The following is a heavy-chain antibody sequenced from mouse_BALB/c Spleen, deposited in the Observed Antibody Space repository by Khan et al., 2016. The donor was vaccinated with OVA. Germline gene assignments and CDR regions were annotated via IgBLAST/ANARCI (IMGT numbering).Heavy chain of an antibody. Sequence: EVELVESGGDLVKPGGSLKLSCAASGFTFSTYGTSWVRQTPDKRLEWVATVSTGGGYTYYPASVKGRFTISRDNAKNTLYLQMSSLKSEDTAMFYCARLAYYYDSEGFAYWGQGTLVTVS. V-gene: IGHV5-6*01. CDR3: ARLAYYYDSEGFAY. CDR2: VSTGGGYT. D-gene: IGHD1-1*01. CDR1: GFTFSTYG. J-gene: IGHJ3*01.